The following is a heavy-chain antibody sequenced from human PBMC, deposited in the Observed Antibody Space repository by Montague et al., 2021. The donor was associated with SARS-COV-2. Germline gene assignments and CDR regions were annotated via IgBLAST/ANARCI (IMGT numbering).Heavy chain of an antibody. Sequence: TLSLTCTVASGSISSGSYDWSWIRQPAGKGLEWIGRIYTSGSTNYNPSLKSRVTISVDTSKNQFSLKLSSVTAADTAVYYCAREIGLVTIFGVVTISGRFDPWGQGTLVTVSS. CDR3: AREIGLVTIFGVVTISGRFDP. CDR2: IYTSGST. CDR1: SGSISSGSYD. V-gene: IGHV4-61*02. D-gene: IGHD3-3*01. J-gene: IGHJ5*02.